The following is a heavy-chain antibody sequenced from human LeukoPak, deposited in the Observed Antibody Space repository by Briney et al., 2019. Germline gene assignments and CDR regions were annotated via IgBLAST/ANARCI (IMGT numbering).Heavy chain of an antibody. V-gene: IGHV4-30-2*01. Sequence: SQTLSLTCAVSGGSISSGGYSWSWIRQPPGKGLEWIGYIYHSGSTYYNPSLKSRVTISVDRSKNQFSLKLSSVPAADTAVYYCARYCGGDCYSFDYWGQGTLVTVSS. CDR1: GGSISSGGYS. D-gene: IGHD2-21*02. J-gene: IGHJ4*02. CDR2: IYHSGST. CDR3: ARYCGGDCYSFDY.